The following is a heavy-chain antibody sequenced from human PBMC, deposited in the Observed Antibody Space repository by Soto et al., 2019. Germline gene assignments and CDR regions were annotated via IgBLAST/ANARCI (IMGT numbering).Heavy chain of an antibody. CDR2: FNPNSGDT. CDR3: AREASAVISLDY. J-gene: IGHJ4*02. CDR1: GYIFTAYS. Sequence: ASVKVSCKASGYIFTAYSMHWMRQAPGQGLEWVGWFNPNSGDTIYAQKFQGRVTLTGDTSISTAYMELYSLTSDDTAVYYCAREASAVISLDYWGQGTLVTVSS. V-gene: IGHV1-2*02. D-gene: IGHD6-19*01.